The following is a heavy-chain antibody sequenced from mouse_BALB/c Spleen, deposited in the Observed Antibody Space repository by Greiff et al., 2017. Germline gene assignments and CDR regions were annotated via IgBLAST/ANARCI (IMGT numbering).Heavy chain of an antibody. CDR2: ISSGGSYT. CDR1: GFTFSSYA. D-gene: IGHD2-14*01. Sequence: EVMLVESGGGLVKPGGSLKLSCAASGFTFSSYAMSWVRQSPEKRLEWVAEISSGGSYTYYPDTVTGRFTISRDNAKNTLYLEMSSLRSEDTAMYYCARINRYDGFDYWGQGTTLTVSS. CDR3: ARINRYDGFDY. J-gene: IGHJ2*01. V-gene: IGHV5-9-4*01.